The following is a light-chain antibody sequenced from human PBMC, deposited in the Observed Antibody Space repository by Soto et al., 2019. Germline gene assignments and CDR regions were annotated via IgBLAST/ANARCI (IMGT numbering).Light chain of an antibody. CDR2: EVN. CDR3: CSYAGGNTLI. CDR1: NGDVGSYDL. J-gene: IGLJ2*01. Sequence: QSALTQPASVSGSPGQSITISCTGTNGDVGSYDLGSWYQQYPGKAPKLIIYEVNKRPSGVSNRFSGAKSGNTASLTISGLQTEDEADYDCCSYAGGNTLIFGGGTKLTVL. V-gene: IGLV2-23*02.